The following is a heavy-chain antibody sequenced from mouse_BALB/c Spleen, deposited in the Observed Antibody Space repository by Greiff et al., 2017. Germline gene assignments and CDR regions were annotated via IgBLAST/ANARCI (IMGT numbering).Heavy chain of an antibody. Sequence: EVKLMESGGGLVQPGESLKLSCESNEYEFPSHDMSWVRKTPEKRLELVAAINSDGGSTYYPDTMERRFIISRDNTKKTLYLQMSSLRSEDTALYYCARQGGGSVWYFDVWGAGTTVTVSS. CDR3: ARQGGGSVWYFDV. CDR1: EYEFPSHD. CDR2: INSDGGST. D-gene: IGHD1-1*02. J-gene: IGHJ1*01. V-gene: IGHV5-2*01.